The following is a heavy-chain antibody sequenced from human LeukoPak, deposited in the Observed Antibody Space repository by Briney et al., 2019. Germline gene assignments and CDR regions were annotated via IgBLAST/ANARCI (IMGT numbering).Heavy chain of an antibody. CDR2: IYHSGST. CDR1: GYSISSGYY. J-gene: IGHJ3*02. CDR3: ARGRYSGSFDDAFDI. D-gene: IGHD1-26*01. Sequence: SETLSLTCTVSGYSISSGYYWGWIRQPPGKGLEWIGSIYHSGSTYYNPSLKSRVTISVDTSKNQFTLKLSSVTAADTAVYYCARGRYSGSFDDAFDIWGQGTMVTVSS. V-gene: IGHV4-38-2*02.